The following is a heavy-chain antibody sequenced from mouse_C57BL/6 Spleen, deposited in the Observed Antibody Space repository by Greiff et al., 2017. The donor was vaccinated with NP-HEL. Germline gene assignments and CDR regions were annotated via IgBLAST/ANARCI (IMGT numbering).Heavy chain of an antibody. CDR3: ARSEDYDRAFAY. D-gene: IGHD2-4*01. Sequence: QVQLQQSGAELARPGASVKLSCKASGYTFTSYGISWVKQRTGQGLEWIGEIYPRSGNTYYNEKFKGKATLTADKSSSTAYMELRSLTSEDSAVYFCARSEDYDRAFAYWGQGTLVTVSA. J-gene: IGHJ3*01. CDR1: GYTFTSYG. V-gene: IGHV1-81*01. CDR2: IYPRSGNT.